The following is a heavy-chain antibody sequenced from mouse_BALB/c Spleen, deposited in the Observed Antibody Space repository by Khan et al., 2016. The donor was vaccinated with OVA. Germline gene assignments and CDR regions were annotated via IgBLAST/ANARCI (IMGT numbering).Heavy chain of an antibody. Sequence: DLVQPGTSVKLSCKASGFTFTSYWINWIHQSPGQGLEWIGRIGPGSSNTYYNDMFSGKAALTVDTAYSRAYIQRNRLTSEDYDEYICVRDNYSGSNYYAMDYWGQGTSVTVSS. D-gene: IGHD1-1*01. CDR3: VRDNYSGSNYYAMDY. CDR2: IGPGSSNT. J-gene: IGHJ4*01. V-gene: IGHV1S41*01. CDR1: GFTFTSYW.